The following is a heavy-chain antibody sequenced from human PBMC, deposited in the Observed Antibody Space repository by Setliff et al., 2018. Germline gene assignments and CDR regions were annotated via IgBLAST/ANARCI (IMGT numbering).Heavy chain of an antibody. V-gene: IGHV1-3*01. CDR2: INAANGNT. CDR3: ASAEVVVAP. Sequence: ASVKVSCKASGGTFSSYGVHWVRQAPGQRLEWMGWINAANGNTKCSQKFQGRVTITRDTSASTVYMELSSLRYEDTAVFYCASAEVVVAPWGQGTLVTVSS. D-gene: IGHD2-15*01. CDR1: GGTFSSYG. J-gene: IGHJ4*02.